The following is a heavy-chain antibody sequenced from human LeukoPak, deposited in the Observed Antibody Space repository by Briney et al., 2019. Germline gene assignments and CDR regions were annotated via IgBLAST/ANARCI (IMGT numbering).Heavy chain of an antibody. Sequence: ASVKASCKASGYTFTGYYMHWVRQAPGQGLEWMGRINPNSGGTNYAQKFQGRVTMTRDTSISTAYMELSRLRSDDTAVYYCARDLVAYSSSWYNWFDPWGQGTLVTVSS. J-gene: IGHJ5*02. CDR2: INPNSGGT. D-gene: IGHD6-13*01. V-gene: IGHV1-2*06. CDR3: ARDLVAYSSSWYNWFDP. CDR1: GYTFTGYY.